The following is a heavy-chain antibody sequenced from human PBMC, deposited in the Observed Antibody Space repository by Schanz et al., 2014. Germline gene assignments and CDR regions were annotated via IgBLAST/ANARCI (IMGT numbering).Heavy chain of an antibody. Sequence: QVQLVQSGAEVKKPGASVKVSCKVSGSIFSKLLMHWVRQGPGQGLEWMGRIIPILGITNVAQTFQDRVTITADKSTSTAYMELSSLRSEDTAVYYCARGLGDERWLDLNEAFDIWGQGTIVTVSS. D-gene: IGHD6-19*01. V-gene: IGHV1-69*04. CDR1: GSIFSKLL. CDR3: ARGLGDERWLDLNEAFDI. CDR2: IIPILGIT. J-gene: IGHJ3*02.